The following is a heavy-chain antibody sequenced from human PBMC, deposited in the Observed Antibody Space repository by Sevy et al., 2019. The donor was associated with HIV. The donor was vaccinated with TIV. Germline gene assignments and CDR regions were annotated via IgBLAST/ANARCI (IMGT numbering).Heavy chain of an antibody. V-gene: IGHV3-15*01. D-gene: IGHD3-3*01. J-gene: IGHJ3*02. CDR2: IKSKTDGGTT. Sequence: GGSLRLSCAAYGFTFGNAWMSWVRQAPGKGLEWVGRIKSKTDGGTTDYAAPVKGRFTISTDESKNTLYLQMNSLKTEDTAVYYCTTDTGISDYDFWSGRDDTFDNWGQGTMVTVSS. CDR1: GFTFGNAW. CDR3: TTDTGISDYDFWSGRDDTFDN.